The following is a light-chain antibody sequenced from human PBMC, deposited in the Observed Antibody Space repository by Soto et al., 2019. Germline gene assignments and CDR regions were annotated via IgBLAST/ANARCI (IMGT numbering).Light chain of an antibody. Sequence: AIRMTQSPSSFSASTGDRVTITRRASQGISSYLAWYQQKPGKAPKLLIYAASTLQSGVPSRFSGSGSGTDFTLTINCLQSEDFATYYCQQYYSYPRTFGQGTKVEIK. CDR1: QGISSY. V-gene: IGKV1-8*01. CDR3: QQYYSYPRT. J-gene: IGKJ1*01. CDR2: AAS.